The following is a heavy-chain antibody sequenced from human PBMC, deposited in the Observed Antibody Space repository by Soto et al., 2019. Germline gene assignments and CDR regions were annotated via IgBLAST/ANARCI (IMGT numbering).Heavy chain of an antibody. J-gene: IGHJ6*03. CDR2: IYPGDSDT. CDR3: ARLGCSSTSCYVLRSYYYYMDV. D-gene: IGHD2-2*01. CDR1: GYSFTSYW. V-gene: IGHV5-51*01. Sequence: PGESLKISCKGSGYSFTSYWFGWVRQMPGKGLEWMGIIYPGDSDTRYSPSFQGQVTISADKSISTAYLQWSSLKASDTAMYYCARLGCSSTSCYVLRSYYYYMDVWGKGTTVTVSS.